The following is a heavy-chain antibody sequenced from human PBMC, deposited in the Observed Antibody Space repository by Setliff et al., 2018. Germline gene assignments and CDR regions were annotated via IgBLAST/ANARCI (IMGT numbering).Heavy chain of an antibody. V-gene: IGHV3-21*04. CDR2: ISSSSSYI. D-gene: IGHD3-22*01. Sequence: GGSLRLSCAASGFTFSSYSMNWVRQAPGKGLEWVSSISSSSSYIYYADSVKGRFTISRDNSKNTLYLQMNSLRAEDTAVYYCAKESIDYYDSSGSLSTPFDYWGQGTLVTVSS. CDR1: GFTFSSYS. J-gene: IGHJ4*02. CDR3: AKESIDYYDSSGSLSTPFDY.